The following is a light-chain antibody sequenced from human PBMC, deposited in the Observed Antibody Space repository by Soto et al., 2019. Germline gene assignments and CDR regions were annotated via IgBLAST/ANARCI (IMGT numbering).Light chain of an antibody. V-gene: IGLV2-14*01. Sequence: QSALTQPASVSGSPGQSITISCTGTSSDVGGYKYVSWYQQHPGKAPKLVIYEVTKRPSGVSDRFSGSKSGNTASLTISGLQAEDEADYYCTSYSSSSLGVFGTGTKLTVL. CDR2: EVT. CDR1: SSDVGGYKY. J-gene: IGLJ1*01. CDR3: TSYSSSSLGV.